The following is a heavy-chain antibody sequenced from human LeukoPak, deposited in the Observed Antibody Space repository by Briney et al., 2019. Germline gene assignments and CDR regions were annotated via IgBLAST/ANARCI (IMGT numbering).Heavy chain of an antibody. CDR1: GGTFSSYA. CDR2: IIPIFGTA. V-gene: IGHV1-69*01. D-gene: IGHD6-6*01. Sequence: SVKVSCKASGGTFSSYAISWVRQAPGQGLEWMGGIIPIFGTANYAQKFQGRVTITADESTSTAYMELSSLRSEDTAVYYCASKSSRIAARPSTTYYYYMDVWGKGTTVTVSS. J-gene: IGHJ6*03. CDR3: ASKSSRIAARPSTTYYYYMDV.